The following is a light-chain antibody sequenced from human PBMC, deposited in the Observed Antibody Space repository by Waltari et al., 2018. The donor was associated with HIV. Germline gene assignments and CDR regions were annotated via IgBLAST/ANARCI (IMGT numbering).Light chain of an antibody. V-gene: IGKV1-39*01. CDR2: AAS. Sequence: DIQMTQSPSSLSASVGDRVTIPCRASQSISSYLNWYQQRPGKAPELLIYAASTLQGGVPSRFSGSGSGTDFTLTISSLLPEDFATYYCQQSYSTPPMYTFGQGTKLEIK. CDR1: QSISSY. J-gene: IGKJ2*01. CDR3: QQSYSTPPMYT.